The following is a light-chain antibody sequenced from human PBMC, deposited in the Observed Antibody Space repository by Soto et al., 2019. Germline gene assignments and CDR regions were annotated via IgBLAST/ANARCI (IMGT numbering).Light chain of an antibody. J-gene: IGLJ2*01. Sequence: QSVLTQPPSVSAAPGQKVTISCSGSSSNIGNNYVFWYQQLPGTAPKLLIYDNDKRPSGIPDRFSGSKSGTSATLGITGLQTGDEADYYCATWDSSLSAGVFGGGNKVTVL. CDR2: DND. CDR1: SSNIGNNY. V-gene: IGLV1-51*01. CDR3: ATWDSSLSAGV.